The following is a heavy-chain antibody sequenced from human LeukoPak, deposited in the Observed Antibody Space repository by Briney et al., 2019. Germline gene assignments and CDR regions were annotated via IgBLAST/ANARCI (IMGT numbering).Heavy chain of an antibody. CDR2: IYFSGNT. Sequence: SETLSLTCTVSGGSISSGDYYWSWIRQPPGKGLEWIGYIYFSGNTYYNPSLKSRVTISVDTSKNQFSLKLSSVTAADTAVYYCARGGSIHELLPDCWGQGTLVIVSS. J-gene: IGHJ4*02. V-gene: IGHV4-30-4*01. CDR1: GGSISSGDYY. CDR3: ARGGSIHELLPDC. D-gene: IGHD2-21*01.